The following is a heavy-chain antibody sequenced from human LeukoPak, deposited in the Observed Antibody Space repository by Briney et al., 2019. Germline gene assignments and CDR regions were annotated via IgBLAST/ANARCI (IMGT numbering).Heavy chain of an antibody. Sequence: PGGSLRLSCAASGFTFSSYAMSWVSQAPGKGMEWVSAISGSGGSTYYADSVKGRFTISRDNSKNTLYLQMNSLRAEDTAVYYCAKDLNYHGYYFDYWGQGTLVTVSS. J-gene: IGHJ4*02. CDR1: GFTFSSYA. CDR2: ISGSGGST. V-gene: IGHV3-23*01. CDR3: AKDLNYHGYYFDY. D-gene: IGHD3-10*01.